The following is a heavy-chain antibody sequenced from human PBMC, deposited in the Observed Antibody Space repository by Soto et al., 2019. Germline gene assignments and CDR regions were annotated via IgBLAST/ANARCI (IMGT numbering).Heavy chain of an antibody. CDR3: ARASRDNYYDSSGYSP. D-gene: IGHD3-22*01. J-gene: IGHJ5*02. CDR2: IYYSGIT. Sequence: PSETLSLTCAVSGGSISSGGYYWSWIRQHPGKGLEWIGYIYYSGITYYNPSLKSRVTISVDTSKNQFSLKLSSVTAADTAVYYCARASRDNYYDSSGYSPWGQGTLVTVSS. CDR1: GGSISSGGYY. V-gene: IGHV4-31*11.